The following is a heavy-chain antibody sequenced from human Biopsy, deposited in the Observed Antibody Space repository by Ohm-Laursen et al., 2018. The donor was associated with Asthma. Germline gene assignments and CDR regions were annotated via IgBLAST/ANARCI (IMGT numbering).Heavy chain of an antibody. CDR2: ISYDGSNK. CDR1: GFTFSSYG. J-gene: IGHJ5*02. V-gene: IGHV3-30*18. D-gene: IGHD3-9*01. Sequence: SLRLSCAASGFTFSSYGMYWVRQAPGKGLEWVAVISYDGSNKFYADSVKGRFTISRDNSKNTLYLQMNSLRAEDTAVYYCAKAERYFDWYWFDPWGQGTLVTVSS. CDR3: AKAERYFDWYWFDP.